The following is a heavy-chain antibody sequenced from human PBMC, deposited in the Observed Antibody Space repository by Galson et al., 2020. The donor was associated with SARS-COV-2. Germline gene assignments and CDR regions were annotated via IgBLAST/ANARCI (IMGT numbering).Heavy chain of an antibody. CDR3: ARLGLELGKFWCEP. CDR2: THHTGNT. D-gene: IGHD7-27*01. J-gene: IGHJ5*02. V-gene: IGHV4-31*03. Sequence: SETLSLTCTVSGVSISSDDYYWTWIRQRPGKGLDWIGYTHHTGNTYYNPALRSRVIISLETSKNQFSLMLSFVTAANTAVYYCARLGLELGKFWCEPWGQGTLVTVSS. CDR1: GVSISSDDYY.